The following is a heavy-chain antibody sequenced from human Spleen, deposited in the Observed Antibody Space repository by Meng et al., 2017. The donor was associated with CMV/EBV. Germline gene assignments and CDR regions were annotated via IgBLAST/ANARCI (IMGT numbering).Heavy chain of an antibody. V-gene: IGHV3-23*01. CDR2: ISGSGGIT. Sequence: GESLKISCAASGFTFSSYAMSWVRQAPGKGLEWVSAISGSGGITFYADSVKGRFTISRDNAKNSLYLQMNSLRAEDTAVYYCARLTTMVAFDIWGQGTMVTVSS. CDR3: ARLTTMVAFDI. J-gene: IGHJ3*02. CDR1: GFTFSSYA. D-gene: IGHD3-10*01.